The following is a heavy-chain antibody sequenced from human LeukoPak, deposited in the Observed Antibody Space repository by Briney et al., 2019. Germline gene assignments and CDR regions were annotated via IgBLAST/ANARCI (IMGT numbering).Heavy chain of an antibody. J-gene: IGHJ5*02. CDR2: IYTSGST. D-gene: IGHD3-10*01. CDR3: ARALKGRWFGEGNWFDP. V-gene: IGHV4-61*02. Sequence: SETLSLTCAVYGGAISSGSYYWGWIRQPAGKGLEWIGRIYTSGSTNYNPSHDSRATISDNPTNNPVSLRLSSVTAAHTAVYFCARALKGRWFGEGNWFDPWGQGTLVTVSS. CDR1: GGAISSGSYY.